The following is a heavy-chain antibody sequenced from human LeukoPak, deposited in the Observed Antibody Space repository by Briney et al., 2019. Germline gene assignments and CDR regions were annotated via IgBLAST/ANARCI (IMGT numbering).Heavy chain of an antibody. CDR1: GYGFTSYW. D-gene: IGHD2-2*01. CDR3: ARSSATQKIPAAIGY. Sequence: PGESLKISCKGSGYGFTSYWIAWVRQMPGKGLEWMGIIYPGDSDTRYSPSFQGQVTISADKSISTAYLQWSSLKASDTAMYYCARSSATQKIPAAIGYWGQGTMVTVSS. J-gene: IGHJ4*02. V-gene: IGHV5-51*01. CDR2: IYPGDSDT.